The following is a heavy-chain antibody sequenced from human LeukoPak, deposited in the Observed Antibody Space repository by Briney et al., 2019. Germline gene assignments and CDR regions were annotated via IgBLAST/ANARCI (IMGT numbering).Heavy chain of an antibody. Sequence: SETLSLTCTVSGGSISSSSYYWGWIRQPPGKGLERIGSIYYSGSTYYNPSLKSRVTISVDTSKNQFSLKLGSVTAADTAVYYCASSQDYYDSSGYYNFDYWGQGTLVTVSS. CDR3: ASSQDYYDSSGYYNFDY. J-gene: IGHJ4*02. CDR1: GGSISSSSYY. CDR2: IYYSGST. D-gene: IGHD3-22*01. V-gene: IGHV4-39*01.